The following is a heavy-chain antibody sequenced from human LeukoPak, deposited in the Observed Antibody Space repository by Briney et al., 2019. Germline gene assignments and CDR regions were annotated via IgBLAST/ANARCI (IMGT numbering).Heavy chain of an antibody. CDR1: GFTFNIYG. J-gene: IGHJ4*02. CDR2: IRYDGGNK. CDR3: AKDQGGAGTNSDY. V-gene: IGHV3-30*02. Sequence: GGSLRLSCAASGFTFNIYGMHWVRQAPGKGLEWVAFIRYDGGNKYYTDSVKGRFTISRDNSKNTLYLQMDSLRAEDTAVYYCAKDQGGAGTNSDYWGRGTLVTVSS. D-gene: IGHD1-26*01.